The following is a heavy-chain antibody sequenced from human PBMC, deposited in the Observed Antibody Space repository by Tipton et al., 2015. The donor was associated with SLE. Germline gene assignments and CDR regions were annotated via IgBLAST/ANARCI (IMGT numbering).Heavy chain of an antibody. Sequence: TLSLTCTISGGSISSSSYYWGWIRQPPGKGLAWIGSIYYSGSTYYNPSLKSRVTISVDTSKNQFSLKLSSVTAADTAVYYCARVGEPNHYDFWSGYHYWYFDRWGRGTLVTVSS. V-gene: IGHV4-39*07. D-gene: IGHD3-3*01. CDR1: GGSISSSSYY. J-gene: IGHJ2*01. CDR3: ARVGEPNHYDFWSGYHYWYFDR. CDR2: IYYSGST.